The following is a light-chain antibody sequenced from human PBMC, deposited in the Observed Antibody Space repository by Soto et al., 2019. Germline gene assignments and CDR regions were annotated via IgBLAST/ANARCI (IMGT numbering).Light chain of an antibody. V-gene: IGKV1-17*01. CDR1: QDIRND. CDR2: FVS. CDR3: LQHNAFPLT. J-gene: IGKJ5*01. Sequence: DIQMTQYPSSLSASVGDRVTSTCRASQDIRNDLGWFQQKPGKAPKRLIYFVSNLESGVSSRFSGSGFGTEFTLTISSLQPEAFATYYCLQHNAFPLTSGQGTRLEIK.